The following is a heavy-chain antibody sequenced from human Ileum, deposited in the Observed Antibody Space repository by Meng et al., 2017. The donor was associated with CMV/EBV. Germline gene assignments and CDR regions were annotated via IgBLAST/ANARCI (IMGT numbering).Heavy chain of an antibody. V-gene: IGHV4-30-4*08. D-gene: IGHD6-13*01. CDR2: IFFSGNT. CDR3: ARFRIAALGNLFDP. J-gene: IGHJ5*02. Sequence: VPLHGSGPGVVKPSPTLSLICTVSGASVSSGDYYWVWIRQHPGKGLEWIGYIFFSGNTYYNPSLNNRVIISIDTPRNQFSLKVDSVTAADTAVYYCARFRIAALGNLFDPWGHGTLVTVSS. CDR1: GASVSSGDYY.